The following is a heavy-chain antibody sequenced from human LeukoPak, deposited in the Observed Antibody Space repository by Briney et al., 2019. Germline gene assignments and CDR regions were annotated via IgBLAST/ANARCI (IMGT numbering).Heavy chain of an antibody. CDR1: GGSITSGGYC. Sequence: PSETLSLTCTVSGGSITSGGYCWSWIRQHPGKGLEWIGYVCHDGGTSYNPSLKSRVTVAIDTSKNQFSLKLNSVTAADTAVYYCARRYIVVVTTAKKPFDPWGQGTLVTVSS. CDR2: VCHDGGT. CDR3: ARRYIVVVTTAKKPFDP. D-gene: IGHD2-21*02. V-gene: IGHV4-31*03. J-gene: IGHJ5*02.